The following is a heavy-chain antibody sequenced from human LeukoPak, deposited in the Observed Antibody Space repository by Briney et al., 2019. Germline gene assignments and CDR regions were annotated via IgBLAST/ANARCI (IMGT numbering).Heavy chain of an antibody. Sequence: SETLSLTCTVSGGSISSYYWSWIRQPPGKGLEWIGYIYYSGSTNYNPSLKSRVTISVDTSKNQFSLKLSSVTAADTAVYYCARARSGEWELYFDYWGQGTLVTVSS. CDR2: IYYSGST. CDR3: ARARSGEWELYFDY. V-gene: IGHV4-59*01. J-gene: IGHJ4*02. CDR1: GGSISSYY. D-gene: IGHD3-16*01.